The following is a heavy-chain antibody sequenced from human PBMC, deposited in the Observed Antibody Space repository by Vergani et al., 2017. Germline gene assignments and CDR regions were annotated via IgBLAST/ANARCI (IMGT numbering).Heavy chain of an antibody. J-gene: IGHJ4*02. CDR2: IYWDDDK. D-gene: IGHD4-11*01. Sequence: QITLKESGPTLVKPTQTLTLTCTFSGFSLSTSGVGVGWLRQPPGKALEWLALIYWDDDKRYSPSLKSRLTITKDTYKNQVVLTMTNMDPVDTATYYCAHVDYSILPTYYFDYWGQGTLVTVSS. CDR3: AHVDYSILPTYYFDY. CDR1: GFSLSTSGVG. V-gene: IGHV2-5*02.